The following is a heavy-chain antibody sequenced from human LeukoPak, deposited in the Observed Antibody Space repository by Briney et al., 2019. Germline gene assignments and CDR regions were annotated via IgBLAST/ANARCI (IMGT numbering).Heavy chain of an antibody. D-gene: IGHD2-21*01. V-gene: IGHV3-7*01. CDR3: ARDHTDPGLFFDS. J-gene: IGHJ4*02. CDR1: GGSISSKYW. CDR2: IKFDGSEK. Sequence: ETLSLTCTVSGGSISSKYWMTWVRQAPGKGLEWVASIKFDGSEKYYVDSVKGRFTISRDNAKNSLYLQMNSLRAEDTALYYCARDHTDPGLFFDSWGQGTPVTVSS.